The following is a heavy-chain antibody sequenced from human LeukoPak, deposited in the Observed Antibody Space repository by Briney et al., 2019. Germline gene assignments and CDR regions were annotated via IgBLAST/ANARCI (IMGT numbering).Heavy chain of an antibody. Sequence: SETLSLTCTVSGASITTYYWSWIRQPPGKGLEWIGYIYHSGSTKYSPSLKSRVTISVDTSKTQFSLRLSSVTAADTAVYYCARQLYDSSGYPFDSWGQGTLVTVSS. D-gene: IGHD3-22*01. CDR2: IYHSGST. V-gene: IGHV4-59*08. J-gene: IGHJ4*02. CDR3: ARQLYDSSGYPFDS. CDR1: GASITTYY.